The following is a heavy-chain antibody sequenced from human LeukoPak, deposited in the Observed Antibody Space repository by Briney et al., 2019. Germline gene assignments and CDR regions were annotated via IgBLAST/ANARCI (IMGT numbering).Heavy chain of an antibody. J-gene: IGHJ4*02. CDR3: ARVSGYYGSGSSVDY. CDR1: GFTFSSYW. CDR2: TKQDGSEK. Sequence: PGGSLRLSCAASGFTFSSYWMSWVRQAPGKGLEWVANTKQDGSEKYYVDSVKGRFTISRDNAKNSLYLQMNSLRAEDTAVYYCARVSGYYGSGSSVDYWGQGTLVTVSS. V-gene: IGHV3-7*01. D-gene: IGHD3-10*01.